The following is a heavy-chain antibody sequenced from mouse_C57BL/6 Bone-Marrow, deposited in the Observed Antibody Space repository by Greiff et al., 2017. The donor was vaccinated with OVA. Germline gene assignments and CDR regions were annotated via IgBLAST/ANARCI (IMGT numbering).Heavy chain of an antibody. J-gene: IGHJ4*01. CDR1: GYTFTDYE. D-gene: IGHD2-5*01. CDR3: TRGYSNYYAMDY. CDR2: IDPETGGT. Sequence: VQLQQSGAELVRPGASVTLSCKASGYTFTDYEMHWVKQTPVHGLEWIGAIDPETGGTAYNQQLKGKAILTASKSSSTSYMELRSLTSEDSAIYYCTRGYSNYYAMDYWGQGTSVTGSS. V-gene: IGHV1-15*01.